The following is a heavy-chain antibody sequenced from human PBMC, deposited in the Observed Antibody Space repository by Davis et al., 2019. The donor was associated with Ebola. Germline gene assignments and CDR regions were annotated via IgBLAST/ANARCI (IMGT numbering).Heavy chain of an antibody. Sequence: GESLKISCAASGFTFSTYSMSWVRQAPGKGLEWVSSISSDSDYIYYADSVKGRFTISRDNAKNSLYLQMNSLRAEDTAVYYCARKRAIVLVPAASYYYYGMDVWGQGTTVTVSS. CDR3: ARKRAIVLVPAASYYYYGMDV. CDR2: ISSDSDYI. CDR1: GFTFSTYS. D-gene: IGHD2-2*01. J-gene: IGHJ6*02. V-gene: IGHV3-21*04.